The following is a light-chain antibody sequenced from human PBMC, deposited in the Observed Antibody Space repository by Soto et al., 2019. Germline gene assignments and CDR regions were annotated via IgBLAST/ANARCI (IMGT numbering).Light chain of an antibody. V-gene: IGKV1-39*01. J-gene: IGKJ5*01. Sequence: DIQMTQSPSSLSASVVDRVTITCRASQSISSYLNWYQQKPGKAPKLLIYAASSLQSGVPSRFSGSGSGTDFTLTISSLQPEDFATYYCQQSYSTPITFGQGTRLRL. CDR3: QQSYSTPIT. CDR2: AAS. CDR1: QSISSY.